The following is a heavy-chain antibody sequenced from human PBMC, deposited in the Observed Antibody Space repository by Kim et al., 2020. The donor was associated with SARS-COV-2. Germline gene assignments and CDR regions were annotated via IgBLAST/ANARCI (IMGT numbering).Heavy chain of an antibody. Sequence: SETLSLTCTVSGGSISSYYWSWIRQPPGMGLEWIGYIFYSGSTNYNPSLESRVTISVDTSKNQFSLKLNSVNADDTAVYYCARQPNSFGVEDYWGQGTLVTVSS. J-gene: IGHJ4*02. CDR2: IFYSGST. D-gene: IGHD3-3*01. CDR1: GGSISSYY. V-gene: IGHV4-59*08. CDR3: ARQPNSFGVEDY.